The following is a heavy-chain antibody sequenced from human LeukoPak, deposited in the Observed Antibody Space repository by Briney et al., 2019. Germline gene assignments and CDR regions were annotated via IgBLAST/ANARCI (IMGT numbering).Heavy chain of an antibody. J-gene: IGHJ5*02. CDR2: IYYSGST. CDR3: ARGPMVNYPYYYHSSAYGAWLYP. Sequence: SETLSLTCTVSGGSISSSSYYWGWIRQPPGKRLEWIGSIYYSGSTYYTPSLKSRVTISVDPSTNPLSLTLSSVTAADTDVYYCARGPMVNYPYYYHSSAYGAWLYPWGQGTLVTVSS. V-gene: IGHV4-39*07. D-gene: IGHD3-22*01. CDR1: GGSISSSSYY.